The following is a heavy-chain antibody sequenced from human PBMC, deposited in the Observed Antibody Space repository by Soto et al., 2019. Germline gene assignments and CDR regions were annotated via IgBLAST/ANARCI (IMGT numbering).Heavy chain of an antibody. CDR2: INYSGST. D-gene: IGHD4-17*01. J-gene: IGHJ4*02. V-gene: IGHV4-59*08. CDR1: GGSISSYY. Sequence: PSETQSLTYTVSGGSISSYYGSWIRQPPGKGLEWIGYINYSGSTNYNPSLKSRVTISVDTSKNQFSLKLSSVTAADTAVYYCARHETLHGDHDYWGQGTLVTVSS. CDR3: ARHETLHGDHDY.